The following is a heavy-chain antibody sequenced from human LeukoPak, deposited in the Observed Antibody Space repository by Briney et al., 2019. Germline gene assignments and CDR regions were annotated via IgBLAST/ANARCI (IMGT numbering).Heavy chain of an antibody. V-gene: IGHV4-4*07. D-gene: IGHD2-21*01. J-gene: IGHJ5*02. CDR1: GDSLSSSF. CDR3: ASVAGIAANEDWFDP. Sequence: SETLSLTCSVSGDSLSSSFWAWIRQPAGRRLEWIGRVFDNATTQYNPSLESRVTMWIDTSRNQFSLNLRSVTAADTAVYYCASVAGIAANEDWFDPWGQGILVTVSS. CDR2: VFDNATT.